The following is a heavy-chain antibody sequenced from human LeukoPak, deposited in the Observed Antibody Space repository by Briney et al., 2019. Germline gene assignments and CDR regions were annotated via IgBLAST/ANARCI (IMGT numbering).Heavy chain of an antibody. CDR1: GFTFDDYG. CDR3: ARNGGTLYTYYYYYYMDV. Sequence: GGSLRLSCAASGFTFDDYGMSWVRQAPGKGLEWVSGINWNGGSTGYADSVRGRFTISRDNAKNSLYLQMNSLRAEDTALYYCARNGGTLYTYYYYYYMDVWGKGTTVTVSS. CDR2: INWNGGST. J-gene: IGHJ6*03. D-gene: IGHD4-23*01. V-gene: IGHV3-20*04.